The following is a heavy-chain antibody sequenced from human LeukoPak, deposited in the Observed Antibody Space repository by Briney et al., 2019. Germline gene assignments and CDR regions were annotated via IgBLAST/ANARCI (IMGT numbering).Heavy chain of an antibody. V-gene: IGHV4-39*07. J-gene: IGHJ4*02. CDR1: GGSISSSSYY. Sequence: SETLSLTCTVSGGSISSSSYYCGWIRQPPGKGLEWIGSIYYSGSTYYNPSLKSRVTISVDTSKNQFSLKLSSVTAADTAVYYCARTYSSSSFFAGPFDSWGQGTLVTVSS. D-gene: IGHD6-6*01. CDR3: ARTYSSSSFFAGPFDS. CDR2: IYYSGST.